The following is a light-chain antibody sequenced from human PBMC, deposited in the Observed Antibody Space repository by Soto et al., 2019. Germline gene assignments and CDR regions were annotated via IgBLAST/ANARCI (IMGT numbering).Light chain of an antibody. CDR3: QQYSNWPPIT. V-gene: IGKV3-11*01. Sequence: EIVLTQSAATLSLSPGEGATLSWGASQSVSSYLAWYQQKRGQAPRLPFQGASSRATGIPDRFSGSGSGTDFTLTISRLEPEDFAVYYCQQYSNWPPITFGQGTRLEIK. J-gene: IGKJ5*01. CDR2: GAS. CDR1: QSVSSY.